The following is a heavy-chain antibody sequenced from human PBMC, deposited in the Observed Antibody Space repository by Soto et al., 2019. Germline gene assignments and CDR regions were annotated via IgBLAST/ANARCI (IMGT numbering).Heavy chain of an antibody. V-gene: IGHV4-4*02. CDR2: IYHSGST. Sequence: QVQLQESGPGLVTPSGTLSLTCAVSGGSISSSYWWNWVRQPPGKGLEWIGKIYHSGSTNYNPSLKNRVTISVDKSNNQFALRLSSVTAADTAGYFCVTSLNYDFWRDGGRHYYFDYWGQGTLVTVSS. CDR3: VTSLNYDFWRDGGRHYYFDY. D-gene: IGHD3-3*01. J-gene: IGHJ4*02. CDR1: GGSISSSYW.